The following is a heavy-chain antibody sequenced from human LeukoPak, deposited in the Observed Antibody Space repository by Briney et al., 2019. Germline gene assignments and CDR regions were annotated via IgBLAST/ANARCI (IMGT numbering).Heavy chain of an antibody. CDR3: ARGPSGGNGFSY. D-gene: IGHD2-15*01. J-gene: IGHJ4*02. CDR2: IKQDGSER. Sequence: GGSLRLSCAASVFTFSSYWMSWARQAPGKGLEWVANIKQDGSERYYVDSVKGRFTISRDNAKNSLYLQMSSLRAEDTAVYYCARGPSGGNGFSYWGQGTLVTVSS. V-gene: IGHV3-7*04. CDR1: VFTFSSYW.